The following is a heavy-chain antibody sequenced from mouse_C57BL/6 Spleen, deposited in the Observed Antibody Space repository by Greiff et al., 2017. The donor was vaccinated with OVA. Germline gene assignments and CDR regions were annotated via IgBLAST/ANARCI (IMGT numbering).Heavy chain of an antibody. V-gene: IGHV5-4*01. CDR2: ISDGGSYT. CDR3: ARDIVTTSCDV. D-gene: IGHD2-5*01. Sequence: EVQRVESGGGLVKPGGSLKLSCAASGFTFSSYAMSWVRQTPEKRLEWVATISDGGSYTYYPDNVKGRFTISRDNAKNKLYMQMSQLKSEDTAMDYCARDIVTTSCDVWGTGTTVTVSS. CDR1: GFTFSSYA. J-gene: IGHJ1*03.